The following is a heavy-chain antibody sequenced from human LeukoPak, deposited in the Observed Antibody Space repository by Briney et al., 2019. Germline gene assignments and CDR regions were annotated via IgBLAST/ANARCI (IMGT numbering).Heavy chain of an antibody. Sequence: GASVKVSCKASGYTFTSYGISWVRQAPGQGLEWMGWTSAYNGNTNYAQKLQCRVTMTTDTSTSTAYMELRSLRSDDTAVYYCARAFDVLRFLEWPREYYFDYWGQGTLVTVSS. CDR2: TSAYNGNT. CDR1: GYTFTSYG. D-gene: IGHD3-3*01. CDR3: ARAFDVLRFLEWPREYYFDY. J-gene: IGHJ4*02. V-gene: IGHV1-18*01.